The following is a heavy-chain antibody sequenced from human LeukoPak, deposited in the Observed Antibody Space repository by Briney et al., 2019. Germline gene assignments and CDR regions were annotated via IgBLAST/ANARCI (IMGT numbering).Heavy chain of an antibody. CDR2: IYYSGST. V-gene: IGHV4-59*08. CDR3: ARHGRSSGWSSESAW. D-gene: IGHD6-19*01. Sequence: SETLSLTCTVSGGSISSYYWSWIRQSPGKGLEWIGYIYYSGSTNYNPSLESRVTISVDTSKNQFSLKMSSVTAADTAVYYCARHGRSSGWSSESAWWGQGTLVTVSS. CDR1: GGSISSYY. J-gene: IGHJ4*02.